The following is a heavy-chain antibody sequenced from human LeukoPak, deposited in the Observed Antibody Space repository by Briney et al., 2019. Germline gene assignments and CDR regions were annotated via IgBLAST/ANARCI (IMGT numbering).Heavy chain of an antibody. J-gene: IGHJ4*02. CDR3: TTFDYGESGSFDY. Sequence: GGSLRLSCAASGFTFSNAWMSWVRQAPGKGLEWVGRIRSKTDGGTTDYAAPVKGRFTISRDDSKNTLYLQMDSLKTEDTAVYYCTTFDYGESGSFDYWGQGTLVTVSS. D-gene: IGHD4-17*01. CDR2: IRSKTDGGTT. CDR1: GFTFSNAW. V-gene: IGHV3-15*01.